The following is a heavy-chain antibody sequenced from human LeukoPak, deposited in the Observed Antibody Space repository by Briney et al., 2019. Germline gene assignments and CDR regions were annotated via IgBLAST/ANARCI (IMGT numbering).Heavy chain of an antibody. CDR1: GGSISSYY. CDR3: ASVDTGYFDY. Sequence: SETLSLTCTVSGGSISSYYWSWIRQPPGKGLEWIGYIYYSGSTNHNPSLKSRVTISVDTSKNQFSLKLSSVTAADTAVYYCASVDTGYFDYWGQGTLVTVSS. D-gene: IGHD5-18*01. J-gene: IGHJ4*02. V-gene: IGHV4-59*01. CDR2: IYYSGST.